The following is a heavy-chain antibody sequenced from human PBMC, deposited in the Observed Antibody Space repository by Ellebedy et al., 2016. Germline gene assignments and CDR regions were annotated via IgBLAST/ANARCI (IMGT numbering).Heavy chain of an antibody. CDR2: ITGETATT. CDR1: GFTVSSNY. J-gene: IGHJ4*02. Sequence: GESLKISCAASGFTVSSNYMSWVRQAAGEGLEWVSAITGETATTYYADSVKGRFTISRDNSRNTLYLQMNSLRVEDTALYYCVKGASSGSWVTMEYWGQGALVTVSS. D-gene: IGHD6-13*01. CDR3: VKGASSGSWVTMEY. V-gene: IGHV3-53*01.